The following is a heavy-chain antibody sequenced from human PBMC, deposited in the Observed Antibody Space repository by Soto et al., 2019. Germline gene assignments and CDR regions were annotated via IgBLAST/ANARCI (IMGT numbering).Heavy chain of an antibody. Sequence: PSETLSLTCAVSGYSISSGYYWGWIRQPPGRGLEWIGSIYHSGSTYYNPSPKSRVTISVDTSKNQFSLKLSSVTAADTAVYYCARDSDYDILTGPFDYWGQGTLVTVSS. CDR1: GYSISSGYY. CDR2: IYHSGST. J-gene: IGHJ4*02. V-gene: IGHV4-38-2*02. D-gene: IGHD3-9*01. CDR3: ARDSDYDILTGPFDY.